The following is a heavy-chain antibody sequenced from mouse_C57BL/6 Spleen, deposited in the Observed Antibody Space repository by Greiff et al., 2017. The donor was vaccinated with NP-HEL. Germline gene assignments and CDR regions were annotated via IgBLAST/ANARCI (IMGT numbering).Heavy chain of an antibody. CDR3: ARCDYVPYAVDY. J-gene: IGHJ4*01. CDR2: IDPSDSYT. D-gene: IGHD2-4*01. Sequence: VQLQQSGAELVKPGASVKLSCKASGYTFTSYWMQWVKQRPGQGLEWIGEIDPSDSYTNYNQKFKGKATLTVDTSSSTAYMQLSSLTSEDSAVFYCARCDYVPYAVDYWGQGASVTVSS. CDR1: GYTFTSYW. V-gene: IGHV1-50*01.